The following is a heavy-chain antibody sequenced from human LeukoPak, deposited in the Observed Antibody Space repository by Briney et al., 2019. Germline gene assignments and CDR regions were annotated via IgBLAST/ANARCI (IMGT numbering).Heavy chain of an antibody. CDR3: ARSSPYIVVVPAAAPAKTTNWFDP. V-gene: IGHV1-46*01. CDR1: GYTFTSYY. D-gene: IGHD2-2*01. J-gene: IGHJ5*02. Sequence: ASVKASCKASGYTFTSYYMHWVRQAPGRGLEWMGIINPSGGSTSYAQKFQGRVTMTRDMSTSTVYMELSSLRSEDTAVYYCARSSPYIVVVPAAAPAKTTNWFDPWGQGTLVTASS. CDR2: INPSGGST.